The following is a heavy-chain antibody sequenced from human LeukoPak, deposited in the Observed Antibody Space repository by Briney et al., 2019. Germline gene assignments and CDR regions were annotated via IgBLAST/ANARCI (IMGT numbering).Heavy chain of an antibody. CDR1: GFTFSSYA. CDR3: ARDTLGEGEDANYAVYYFDY. J-gene: IGHJ4*02. V-gene: IGHV3-7*01. Sequence: GGSLRLSCAASGFTFSSYAMHWVRQAPGKGLEWVANIKRDGNEKYYADSVKGRFTISRDNGKNSLDLQMNSLRADDTAFYYCARDTLGEGEDANYAVYYFDYWGQGTVVTVSS. D-gene: IGHD4/OR15-4a*01. CDR2: IKRDGNEK.